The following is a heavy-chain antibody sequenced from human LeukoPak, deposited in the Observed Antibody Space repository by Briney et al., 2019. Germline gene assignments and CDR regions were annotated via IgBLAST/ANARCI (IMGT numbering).Heavy chain of an antibody. CDR1: GYTFLSYG. J-gene: IGHJ4*02. D-gene: IGHD3-22*01. V-gene: IGHV1-18*01. Sequence: PSMKVSCKASGYTFLSYGISWVRQAPGQGLEWMGWISAYNGNTNYTQKLQGRVTMTTDTSTSTAYMELRSLRSDDTAVYYCARGYPPDYDSSGSPFDYWGQGTLVTVSS. CDR3: ARGYPPDYDSSGSPFDY. CDR2: ISAYNGNT.